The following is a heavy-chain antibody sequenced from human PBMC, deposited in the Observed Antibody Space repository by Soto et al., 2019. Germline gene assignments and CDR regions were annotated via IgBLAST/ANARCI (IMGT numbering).Heavy chain of an antibody. J-gene: IGHJ4*02. CDR2: ISYDGSNK. Sequence: GGSLRLSCAASGFTFSSYGMHCVRQAPGKGLEWVAVISYDGSNKYYADSVKGRFTISRDNSKNTLYLQMNSLRAEDTAVYYCAKESPYCTNGVCQLFDYWGQGTLVTVSS. V-gene: IGHV3-30*18. CDR3: AKESPYCTNGVCQLFDY. CDR1: GFTFSSYG. D-gene: IGHD2-8*01.